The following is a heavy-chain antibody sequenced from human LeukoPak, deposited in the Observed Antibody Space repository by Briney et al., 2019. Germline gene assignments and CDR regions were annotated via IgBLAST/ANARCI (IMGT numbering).Heavy chain of an antibody. CDR1: GGSISSYY. CDR2: IAYSGST. D-gene: IGHD1-26*01. Sequence: SETLSLTCTVSGGSISSYYWSWIRQPPGKGLEWIGSIAYSGSTYYNPSLKSRVTISVDTSKNQFSLKLSSVTAADTAVYYCARRGGSYAYFDYWGQGTLVTVSS. CDR3: ARRGGSYAYFDY. V-gene: IGHV4-59*05. J-gene: IGHJ4*02.